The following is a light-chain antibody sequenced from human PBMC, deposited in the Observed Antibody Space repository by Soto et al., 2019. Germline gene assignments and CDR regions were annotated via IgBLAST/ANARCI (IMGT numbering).Light chain of an antibody. V-gene: IGKV3-20*01. Sequence: ETVLTQSPGSLSLSPGERATLSCRASQTVGRNYLAWYQQKPGQTPRLLIHGASNRATGIPDRISGSGSGTDSPLIISRLEPEDFAVYYCQQYASSPLTFGGGTKVEIK. CDR3: QQYASSPLT. CDR2: GAS. J-gene: IGKJ4*01. CDR1: QTVGRNY.